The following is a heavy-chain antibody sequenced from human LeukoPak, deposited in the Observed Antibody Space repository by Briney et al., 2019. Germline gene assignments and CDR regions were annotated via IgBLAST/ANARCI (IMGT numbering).Heavy chain of an antibody. J-gene: IGHJ4*02. CDR2: ISYGGNT. Sequence: SESLSLTCTVSGGSISSGGADWSWIRQHPGRGLEWLGYISYGGNTYYNPSLKSRAAMSLDTSKNQLSLKLTSVTAADTAVYYCAGRSSGSTWYFDSWGQGTLVTVSP. V-gene: IGHV4-31*03. D-gene: IGHD6-6*01. CDR3: AGRSSGSTWYFDS. CDR1: GGSISSGGAD.